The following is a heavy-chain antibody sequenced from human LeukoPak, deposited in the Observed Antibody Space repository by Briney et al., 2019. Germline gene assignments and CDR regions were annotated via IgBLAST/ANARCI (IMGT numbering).Heavy chain of an antibody. D-gene: IGHD3-10*01. CDR3: ARDGVITMVQGATNWFDP. V-gene: IGHV4-34*01. Sequence: SETLSLTCAVYGGSFSGYYWSWIRQPPGKGLEWIGEINHSGGTNYNPSLKSRVTISVDTSKNQFSLKLSSVTAADTAVYYCARDGVITMVQGATNWFDPWSQGTLVTVSS. J-gene: IGHJ5*02. CDR2: INHSGGT. CDR1: GGSFSGYY.